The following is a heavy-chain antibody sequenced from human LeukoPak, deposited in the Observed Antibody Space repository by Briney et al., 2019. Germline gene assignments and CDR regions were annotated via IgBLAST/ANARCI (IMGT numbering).Heavy chain of an antibody. J-gene: IGHJ4*02. V-gene: IGHV1-8*01. D-gene: IGHD3-22*01. CDR1: GYTFTSYD. CDR3: ARAYDSSGYYYAISSD. CDR2: MNPNSGNT. Sequence: ASVKVSCKASGYTFTSYDINWVRHATGQGLEWMGWMNPNSGNTGYAQKFQGRVTMTRNTSISTAYMELSSLRSEDTAVYYCARAYDSSGYYYAISSDWGQGTLVAVSS.